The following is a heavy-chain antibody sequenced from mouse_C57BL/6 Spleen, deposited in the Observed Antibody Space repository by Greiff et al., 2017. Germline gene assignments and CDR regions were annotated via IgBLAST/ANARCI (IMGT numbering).Heavy chain of an antibody. CDR2: IDPSDSYT. J-gene: IGHJ2*01. CDR3: ARDRDSNYPLDY. CDR1: GYTFTSYW. Sequence: VQLQQPGAELVKPGASVKLSCKASGYTFTSYWMQWVKQRPGQGLEWIGEIDPSDSYTNYNQKFKGKATLTVDTSSSTAYMQISSLTSEDSAFYYCARDRDSNYPLDYGGQGTTLTVSS. V-gene: IGHV1-50*01. D-gene: IGHD2-5*01.